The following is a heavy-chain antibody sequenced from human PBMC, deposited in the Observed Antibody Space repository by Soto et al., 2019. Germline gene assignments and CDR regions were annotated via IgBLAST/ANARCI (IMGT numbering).Heavy chain of an antibody. V-gene: IGHV2-5*02. Sequence: QITLKESGPTLVKPTQTLTLTCTFSGLSLSTTGVGVGWIRQPPGKALEWLAFIYWDDDKRYSPSLKSRLTITKDTSKNQVVLRMSNMDPVATATYYCVQSRCGGDCLQSYSSHSYYGLDVWGQGTTVTVSS. D-gene: IGHD2-21*02. J-gene: IGHJ6*02. CDR2: IYWDDDK. CDR1: GLSLSTTGVG. CDR3: VQSRCGGDCLQSYSSHSYYGLDV.